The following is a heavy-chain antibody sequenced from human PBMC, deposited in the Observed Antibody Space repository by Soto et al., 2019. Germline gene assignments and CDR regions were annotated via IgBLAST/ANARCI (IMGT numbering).Heavy chain of an antibody. CDR2: IIPLIGTT. V-gene: IGHV1-69*01. CDR1: GDTFKNCV. D-gene: IGHD3-10*01. Sequence: QVQVVQSGVEVRRPGSSVKVSCKASGDTFKNCVISWVRQAPGQGLEWMGGIIPLIGTTAFAQRIQGRLTITTDESTTTAYMELSRLRSEDTATYYCAAELGFGKLSVVWGQGTTVIVSS. CDR3: AAELGFGKLSVV. J-gene: IGHJ6*02.